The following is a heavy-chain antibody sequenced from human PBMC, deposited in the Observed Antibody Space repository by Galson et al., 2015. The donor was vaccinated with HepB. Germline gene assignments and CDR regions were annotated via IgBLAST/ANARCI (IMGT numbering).Heavy chain of an antibody. CDR1: GFTFSSYG. V-gene: IGHV3-30*18. J-gene: IGHJ4*02. CDR2: ISYDGSNK. CDR3: AKDLVLELLGPLDY. D-gene: IGHD1-26*01. Sequence: SLRLSCAASGFTFSSYGMHWVRQAPGKGLEWVAVISYDGSNKYYADSVKGRFTISRDNSKNTLYLQMNSLRAEDTAVYYCAKDLVLELLGPLDYWGQGTLVTVSS.